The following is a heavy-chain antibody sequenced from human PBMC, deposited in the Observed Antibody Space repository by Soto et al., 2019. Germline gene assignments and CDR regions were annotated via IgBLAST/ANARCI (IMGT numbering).Heavy chain of an antibody. J-gene: IGHJ1*01. D-gene: IGHD2-15*01. CDR1: DGNIRSSSFH. Sequence: LTCTVFDGNIRSSSFHRGWINKPPGKGLEWIGEINHSGSTNYNPSLKSRVTISVDTSKNQFSLKLSSVTAADTAVYYCARAAPRYCSGGDCPLVHWGQGTLVTGSS. V-gene: IGHV4-39*07. CDR2: INHSGST. CDR3: ARAAPRYCSGGDCPLVH.